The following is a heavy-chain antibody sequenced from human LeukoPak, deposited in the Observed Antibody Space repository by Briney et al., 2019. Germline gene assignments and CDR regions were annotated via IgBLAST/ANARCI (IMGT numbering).Heavy chain of an antibody. CDR2: ISGSGGST. CDR3: ARGTDDSSGWYWLY. J-gene: IGHJ4*02. Sequence: GALRLSCAASGFTFSSYPMNWVRQAPGKGLEWVSAISGSGGSTYYAGSVKGRFTISRDNSKNTLFLQVNSLRAEDTAVYYCARGTDDSSGWYWLYWGQGTLVTVSS. V-gene: IGHV3-23*01. CDR1: GFTFSSYP. D-gene: IGHD6-19*01.